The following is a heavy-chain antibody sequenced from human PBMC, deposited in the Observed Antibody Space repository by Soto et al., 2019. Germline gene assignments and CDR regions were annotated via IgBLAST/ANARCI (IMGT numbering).Heavy chain of an antibody. D-gene: IGHD3-10*01. J-gene: IGHJ5*02. V-gene: IGHV1-2*02. Sequence: SVKVSFEASADTFTGYYLHWVREAPGQGLEWMGWVNPISGDTNYAQKFQDRVIMTRDRSITTVHMELSRLRSDDTAVYYCAREEGFRITMDRGRWFDPWGQGTLVTVSS. CDR1: ADTFTGYY. CDR2: VNPISGDT. CDR3: AREEGFRITMDRGRWFDP.